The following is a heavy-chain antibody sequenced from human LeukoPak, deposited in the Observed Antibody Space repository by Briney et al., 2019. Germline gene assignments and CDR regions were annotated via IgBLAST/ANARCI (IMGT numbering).Heavy chain of an antibody. CDR1: GYTFTNYT. V-gene: IGHV1-3*01. Sequence: ASVKVSCKASGYTFTNYTMHWVRQAPGQRLEWMGWINAGNGNTKYSQKFQGRVTITRDTSASTAYMELSSLGSEDTAVYYCARDGRSGPAWYYYCMDVWGKGTTVTVSS. D-gene: IGHD6-19*01. CDR2: INAGNGNT. CDR3: ARDGRSGPAWYYYCMDV. J-gene: IGHJ6*04.